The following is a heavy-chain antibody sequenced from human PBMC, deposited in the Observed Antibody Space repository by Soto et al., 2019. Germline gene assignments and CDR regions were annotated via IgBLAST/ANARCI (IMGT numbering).Heavy chain of an antibody. CDR1: GGSISSYY. D-gene: IGHD1-26*01. Sequence: QVQLQESGPGLVKPSETLSLTCTVSGGSISSYYWSWIRQPPGKGLEWIGYIYYSGSTNYNPSLKSRVTISVDTSKNQYSLKLSSVTAADTAVYYCARLMATTEAFDIWGQGTMVTVSS. CDR3: ARLMATTEAFDI. J-gene: IGHJ3*02. CDR2: IYYSGST. V-gene: IGHV4-59*01.